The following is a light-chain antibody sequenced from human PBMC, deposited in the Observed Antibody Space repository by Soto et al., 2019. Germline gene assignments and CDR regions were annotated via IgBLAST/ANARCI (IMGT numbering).Light chain of an antibody. Sequence: EIVMTQSPATLSVSPGERATLSCRASQSVTYDQLAWYRQTPGQAPRLLIYGASSRAAGIPDRFSGSGSGTDFTLTISRLEPEDFVVYHCQQYGDLPPTFGQGTKV. CDR2: GAS. CDR3: QQYGDLPPT. J-gene: IGKJ1*01. V-gene: IGKV3-20*01. CDR1: QSVTYDQ.